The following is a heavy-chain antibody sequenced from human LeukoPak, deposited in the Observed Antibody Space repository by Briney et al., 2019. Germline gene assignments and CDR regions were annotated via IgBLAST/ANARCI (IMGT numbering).Heavy chain of an antibody. J-gene: IGHJ3*02. CDR3: ARGGDYYDSSGYYDDAFDI. V-gene: IGHV1-2*02. CDR1: GYTFIGYY. Sequence: ASVTVSCTASGYTFIGYYMHWVRQAPGQGLEWMGWINSKSGVTNYAQKFQGRVTMTRDTSINTAYMDLRRLRSDDTAVYYCARGGDYYDSSGYYDDAFDIWGQGTKVTVSS. CDR2: INSKSGVT. D-gene: IGHD3-22*01.